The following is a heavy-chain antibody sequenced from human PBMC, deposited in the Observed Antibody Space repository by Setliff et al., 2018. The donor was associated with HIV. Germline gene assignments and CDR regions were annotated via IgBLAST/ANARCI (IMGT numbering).Heavy chain of an antibody. CDR2: TSYDGYDK. CDR1: GFLFSSYG. J-gene: IGHJ5*02. CDR3: ARAPYARSNWFDP. D-gene: IGHD4-17*01. V-gene: IGHV3-30*19. Sequence: GSLRLSCAASGFLFSSYGMHWVRQAPGKGLEWVAVTSYDGYDKYYADSVKGRFTISRDNSRNTLFLQANSLRVEDTAVYYCARAPYARSNWFDPWGQGTLVTVSS.